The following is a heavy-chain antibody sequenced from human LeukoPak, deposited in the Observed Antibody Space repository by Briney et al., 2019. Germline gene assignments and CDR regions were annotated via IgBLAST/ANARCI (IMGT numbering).Heavy chain of an antibody. J-gene: IGHJ6*03. CDR1: GYTFTSYG. Sequence: ASVKVSCKASGYTFTSYGISWVRQAPGQGLEWMGWISAYNGNTNYAQKLQGRVTMTTGTSTSTAYMELRSLRSDDTAVYYCARIAVAGQYYYYYYMDVWGKGTTVTVSS. V-gene: IGHV1-18*01. CDR2: ISAYNGNT. D-gene: IGHD6-19*01. CDR3: ARIAVAGQYYYYYYMDV.